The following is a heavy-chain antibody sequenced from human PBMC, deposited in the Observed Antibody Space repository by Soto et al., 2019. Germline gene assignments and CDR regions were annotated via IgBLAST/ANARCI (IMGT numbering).Heavy chain of an antibody. Sequence: QVQLEQSGAEVKKPGASVKVSCKASGYTFNRYDVNWVRQATGQGLEWMGYMDPDSDKTGYAQKFQGRVTITRDTSIRTACMDLTNLRAEDTAVYYCERGQRGLLKMEYGGQGTLVNVSS. CDR2: MDPDSDKT. CDR1: GYTFNRYD. CDR3: ERGQRGLLKMEY. V-gene: IGHV1-8*01. D-gene: IGHD1-26*01. J-gene: IGHJ4*02.